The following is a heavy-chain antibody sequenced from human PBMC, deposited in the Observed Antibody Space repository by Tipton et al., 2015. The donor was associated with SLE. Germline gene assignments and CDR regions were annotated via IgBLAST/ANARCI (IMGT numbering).Heavy chain of an antibody. Sequence: QLVQSGGGLVQPGGSLRVSCAASGFTFRTYAMTWVRQAPGKGLEWVSVISGSGDTTYYADSVKGRFTISRDNSKNTLYLQMNSLRAEDTAVYYCAGWVGYCSGGSCFYWGQGTLVTVSS. J-gene: IGHJ4*02. CDR2: ISGSGDTT. V-gene: IGHV3-23*04. CDR1: GFTFRTYA. CDR3: AGWVGYCSGGSCFY. D-gene: IGHD2-15*01.